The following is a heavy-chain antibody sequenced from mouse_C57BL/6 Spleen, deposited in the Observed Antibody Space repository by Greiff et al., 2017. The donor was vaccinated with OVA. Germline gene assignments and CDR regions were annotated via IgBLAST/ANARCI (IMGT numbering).Heavy chain of an antibody. CDR2: IYPGSGST. Sequence: QVQLQQPGAELVKPGASVKMSCKASGYTFTSYWITWVKQRPGQGLEWIGDIYPGSGSTNYNEKFTSKATLTVDTSPSTAYMQLSSLTSEDSAVYYCARDWVYEGFAYWGQGTLVTVSA. CDR1: GYTFTSYW. D-gene: IGHD1-1*01. V-gene: IGHV1-55*01. CDR3: ARDWVYEGFAY. J-gene: IGHJ3*01.